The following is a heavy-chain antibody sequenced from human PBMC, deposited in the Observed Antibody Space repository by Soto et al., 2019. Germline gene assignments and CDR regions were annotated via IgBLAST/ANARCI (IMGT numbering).Heavy chain of an antibody. Sequence: PGGSLTLSCAASVFTFSRYGMHWFPPGPVNGLEWVAVIWYDGSNKYYADSVKGRFTISRDNSKNTLYLQMNSLRAEDTAVYYCARDTRYNWNYEDYYYYGMDVWGQGTTVNDS. CDR3: ARDTRYNWNYEDYYYYGMDV. D-gene: IGHD1-7*01. V-gene: IGHV3-33*01. J-gene: IGHJ6*01. CDR2: IWYDGSNK. CDR1: VFTFSRYG.